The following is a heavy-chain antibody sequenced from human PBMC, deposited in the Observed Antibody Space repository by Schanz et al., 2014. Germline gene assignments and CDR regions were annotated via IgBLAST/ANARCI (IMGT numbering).Heavy chain of an antibody. CDR1: GGSISSGGYY. V-gene: IGHV4-31*03. CDR2: IYDGGST. Sequence: QVQLQESGPGLVKPSETLSLTCTISGGSISSGGYYWSWIRQHPGKGLEWIGYIYDGGSTYYNPSLKSRVTISVDRSKNQFSLILNSVTAADTAVYYCARSPGDFPGWFDSWGQGTLXTVSS. CDR3: ARSPGDFPGWFDS. J-gene: IGHJ5*01. D-gene: IGHD4-17*01.